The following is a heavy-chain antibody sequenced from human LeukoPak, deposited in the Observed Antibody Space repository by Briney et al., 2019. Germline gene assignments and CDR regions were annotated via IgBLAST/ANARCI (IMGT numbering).Heavy chain of an antibody. J-gene: IGHJ6*03. CDR1: GFPFSNYW. V-gene: IGHV3-7*01. CDR3: ARAEGDYYYYFYMDV. CDR2: IKQDGGEK. Sequence: GGSLRLSCAASGFPFSNYWMSWVRQAPGKGLEWVANIKQDGGEKYYVDSVKGRFTTSRDNGKNSLYLQMNSLRAEDTAVYYCARAEGDYYYYFYMDVWGEGTTVTVSS.